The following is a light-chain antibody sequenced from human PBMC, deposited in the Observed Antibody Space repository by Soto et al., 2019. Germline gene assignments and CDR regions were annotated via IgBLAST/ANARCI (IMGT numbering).Light chain of an antibody. CDR2: GTS. V-gene: IGKV3D-15*01. CDR1: QRLGTKF. Sequence: EIVLTQSPGTLSLSPGEIATLSCRASQRLGTKFLAWYQQKAGQAPRLLIYGTSTRATGIPARFSGSGSGTEFTLTISSLQSEDFEVYYCQQYNNWPITFGQGTRLEIK. CDR3: QQYNNWPIT. J-gene: IGKJ5*01.